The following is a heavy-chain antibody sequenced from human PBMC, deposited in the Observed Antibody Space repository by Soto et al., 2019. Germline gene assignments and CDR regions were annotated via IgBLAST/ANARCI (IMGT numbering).Heavy chain of an antibody. CDR2: ISYDGSNK. V-gene: IGHV3-30*18. CDR1: GFTFSSYG. D-gene: IGHD2-21*02. CDR3: AKPIFLAYCGGDCYWTAFDI. J-gene: IGHJ3*02. Sequence: GGSLRLSCAASGFTFSSYGMHWVRQAPGKGLEWVAVISYDGSNKYYADSVKGRFTISRDNSKNTLYLQMNSLRAEDTAVYYCAKPIFLAYCGGDCYWTAFDIWGQGTMVTVSS.